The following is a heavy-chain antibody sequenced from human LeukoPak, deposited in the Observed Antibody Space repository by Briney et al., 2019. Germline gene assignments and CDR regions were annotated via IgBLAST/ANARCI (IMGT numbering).Heavy chain of an antibody. Sequence: GGSLRLSCAASGFTFSSYGMHWGRQAPGKGLEWVAVISYDGSNKYSADSVKGRFTISRDNSKNTLYLQMNSLRAEDTAVFFFSSRRRHTRYHYYYGMDVWGQGTTVTVSS. J-gene: IGHJ6*02. CDR2: ISYDGSNK. V-gene: IGHV3-30*03. D-gene: IGHD2-21*01. CDR3: SSRRRHTRYHYYYGMDV. CDR1: GFTFSSYG.